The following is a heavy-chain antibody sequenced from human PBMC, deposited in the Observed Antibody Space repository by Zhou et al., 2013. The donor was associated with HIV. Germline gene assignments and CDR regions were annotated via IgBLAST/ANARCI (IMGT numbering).Heavy chain of an antibody. CDR2: IIPMSTTT. J-gene: IGHJ4*02. Sequence: QVQLVQSGAEVKKPGSSVRVSCKVSGGNFSTSAISWVRQAPGQGLEWMGGIIPMSTTTTYSQRVQGRVTITSDKSANTAYMELRDLRSEDTAVYYCARSKAVAGPYYFDYWGQGTLVTVSS. CDR3: ARSKAVAGPYYFDY. V-gene: IGHV1-69*14. D-gene: IGHD6-19*01. CDR1: GGNFSTSA.